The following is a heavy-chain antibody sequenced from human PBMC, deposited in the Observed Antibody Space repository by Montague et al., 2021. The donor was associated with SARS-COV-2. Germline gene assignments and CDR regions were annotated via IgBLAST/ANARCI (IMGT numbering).Heavy chain of an antibody. D-gene: IGHD2-15*01. V-gene: IGHV4-39*07. J-gene: IGHJ4*02. CDR2: IYYSGST. CDR3: ARAPPGYWGFVVVVAAHFDY. CDR1: GGSISSSSYY. Sequence: SETLSLTCTVSGGSISSSSYYWGWIRQPPGKGLEWIGSIYYSGSTYYNPSLKSRVTISVDTSKNQFSLKLRSVTAADTAVYYCARAPPGYWGFVVVVAAHFDYWGQGTRVTVSS.